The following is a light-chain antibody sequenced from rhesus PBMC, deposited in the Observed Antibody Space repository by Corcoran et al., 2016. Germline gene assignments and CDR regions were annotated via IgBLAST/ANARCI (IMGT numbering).Light chain of an antibody. CDR3: NSYAGSDTYT. Sequence: QAALTQPRSVSGSPGQSVTISCTGTSSDIGGYNYVSWYQQHPGTAPKLMIYEVSKRPSGVSARFSGSKSGNTASLTISGLQAEDEADYYCNSYAGSDTYTFGTGTRLTVL. CDR2: EVS. CDR1: SSDIGGYNY. V-gene: IGLV2-32*02. J-gene: IGLJ1*01.